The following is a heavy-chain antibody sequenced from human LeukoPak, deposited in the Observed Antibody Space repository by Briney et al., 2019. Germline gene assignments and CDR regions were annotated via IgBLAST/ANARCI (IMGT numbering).Heavy chain of an antibody. J-gene: IGHJ5*02. CDR1: GSTFSRYS. CDR2: IIPIFGTA. Sequence: SVKVSCKASGSTFSRYSISWVRQAPGQGLEWMGGIIPIFGTANYAQKFQGRVTITADESTSTAYMELSSLRSEDTAVYYCARDSNPQGSSVMGGYNLWGQGTLVTVSS. D-gene: IGHD5-12*01. CDR3: ARDSNPQGSSVMGGYNL. V-gene: IGHV1-69*13.